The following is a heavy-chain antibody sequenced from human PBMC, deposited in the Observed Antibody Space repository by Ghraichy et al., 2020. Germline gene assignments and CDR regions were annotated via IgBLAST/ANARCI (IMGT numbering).Heavy chain of an antibody. CDR2: INHSGST. Sequence: SQTLSLTCAVYGGSFSGYYWSWIRQPPGKGLEWIGEINHSGSTNYNPSLKSRVTISVDTSKNQFSLKLSSVTAADTAVYYCARVFEWVLPSYGMDVWGQGTTVTVSS. J-gene: IGHJ6*02. CDR1: GGSFSGYY. V-gene: IGHV4-34*01. CDR3: ARVFEWVLPSYGMDV. D-gene: IGHD3-9*01.